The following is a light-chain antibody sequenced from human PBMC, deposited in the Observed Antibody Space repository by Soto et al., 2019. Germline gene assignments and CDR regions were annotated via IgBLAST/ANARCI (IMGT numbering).Light chain of an antibody. CDR3: LQYGSSSGWT. Sequence: EGVLTQSPGTLSLSPGERATLSCRASQSFSVNFLAWYQHKPGQAPRLLIHGATRATGIPDRFSGSGSGTDSTLTISRPEPEDSAVSYCLQYGSSSGWTFGQGARVEIK. CDR1: QSFSVNF. CDR2: GA. J-gene: IGKJ1*01. V-gene: IGKV3-20*01.